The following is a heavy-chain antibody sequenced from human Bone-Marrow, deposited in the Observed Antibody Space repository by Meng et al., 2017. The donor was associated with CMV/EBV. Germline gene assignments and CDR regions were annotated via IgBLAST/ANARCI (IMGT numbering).Heavy chain of an antibody. J-gene: IGHJ6*02. D-gene: IGHD2-2*02. CDR3: ARDYCSSTSCYSYYYGMDV. V-gene: IGHV3-48*04. CDR2: ISSSSSTI. CDR1: GFTFSSYS. Sequence: GESLKISCAASGFTFSSYSMNWVRQAPEKGLEWVSYISSSSSTIYYADSVKGRFTISRDNAKNSLYLQMNSLRAEDTAVYYCARDYCSSTSCYSYYYGMDVWGQGTTVTVSS.